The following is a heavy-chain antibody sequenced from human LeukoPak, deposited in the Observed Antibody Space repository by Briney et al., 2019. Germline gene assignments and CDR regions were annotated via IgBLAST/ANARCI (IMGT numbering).Heavy chain of an antibody. J-gene: IGHJ4*02. V-gene: IGHV3-21*01. CDR2: FSSKRGSI. CDR1: GFTVSSNY. Sequence: GGSLRLSCTASGFTVSSNYKSWVRQAPGKGLEWVSSFSSKRGSIYYADSVKGRFTISRDNAKDSLYLQMTDLRAEDTALYYCTRGSNCDYWGQGTLVTVSS. D-gene: IGHD4-11*01. CDR3: TRGSNCDY.